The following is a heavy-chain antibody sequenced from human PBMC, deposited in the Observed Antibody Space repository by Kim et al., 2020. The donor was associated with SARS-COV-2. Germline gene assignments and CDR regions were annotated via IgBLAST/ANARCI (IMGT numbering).Heavy chain of an antibody. D-gene: IGHD5-18*01. CDR3: ARDPAALSGYRFGYVRGPFDY. CDR2: INTNTGNP. J-gene: IGHJ4*02. V-gene: IGHV7-4-1*02. Sequence: ASVKVSCKASGFTFTSYAINWVRQAPGQGLEWMGWINTNTGNPTYAQGFTGRFVFSLDTYVTTTYLQINSLKAEDTAIYYCARDPAALSGYRFGYVRGPFDYWGQGTLLTVSS. CDR1: GFTFTSYA.